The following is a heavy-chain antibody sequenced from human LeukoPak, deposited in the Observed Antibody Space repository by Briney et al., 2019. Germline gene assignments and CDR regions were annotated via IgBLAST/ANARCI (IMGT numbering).Heavy chain of an antibody. D-gene: IGHD6-13*01. J-gene: IGHJ3*02. V-gene: IGHV3-30*02. CDR1: GFTFSSYG. CDR3: AKESLAAAELDI. Sequence: AGGSLRLSCAASGFTFSSYGMHWVRQAPGKGLEWVAFIRYDGSNKYYADSVKGRFTISRDNSKNTLYLQMNSLRAEDTAVYYCAKESLAAAELDIWGQGTMVTVSS. CDR2: IRYDGSNK.